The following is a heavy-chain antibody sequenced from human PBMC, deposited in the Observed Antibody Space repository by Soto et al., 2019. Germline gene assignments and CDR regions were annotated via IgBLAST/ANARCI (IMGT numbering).Heavy chain of an antibody. J-gene: IGHJ1*01. V-gene: IGHV3-48*02. CDR2: ISSSSSTI. Sequence: GGSRRLACSASVFTFSSYIMEWVRQAPGKGLEWVSYISSSSSTIYYADSVKGRFTISRDNAKNSLYLQMNSLRDQDTAVYYCARGRSSRSFKKWAKGPLVTXSS. CDR3: ARGRSSRSFKK. CDR1: VFTFSSYI.